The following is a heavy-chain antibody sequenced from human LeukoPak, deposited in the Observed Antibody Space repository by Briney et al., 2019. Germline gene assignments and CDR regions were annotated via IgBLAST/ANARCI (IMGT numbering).Heavy chain of an antibody. V-gene: IGHV3-48*04. CDR2: ISSSSSTI. J-gene: IGHJ6*03. Sequence: GGSPRLSCAASGFTFSTYSMNWVRQAPGKGLEWVSYISSSSSTIYYADSVKGRFTMSRDNAKNSLSLQMNSLRAEDTAVYYCARGATVWARMDVWGKGTTVTVSS. CDR3: ARGATVWARMDV. CDR1: GFTFSTYS. D-gene: IGHD4-17*01.